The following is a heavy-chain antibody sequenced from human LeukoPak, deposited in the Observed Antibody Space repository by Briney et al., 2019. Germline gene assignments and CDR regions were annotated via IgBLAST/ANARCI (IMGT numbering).Heavy chain of an antibody. CDR3: ARSGGNYYSI. CDR2: IYPGDSDT. Sequence: GESLKISCKGSGYRFTSYWIGWVRQMPGKGLEWMGIIYPGDSDTIYSPSFQGQVTISADKSTSTANLQWSSLKASDTATYYCARSGGNYYSIWGQGTMVTASS. J-gene: IGHJ3*02. CDR1: GYRFTSYW. V-gene: IGHV5-51*01. D-gene: IGHD1-26*01.